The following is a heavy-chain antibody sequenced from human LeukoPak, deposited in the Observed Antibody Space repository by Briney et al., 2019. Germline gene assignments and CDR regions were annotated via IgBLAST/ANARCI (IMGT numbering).Heavy chain of an antibody. CDR2: MYSGGGT. CDR1: GLTVSSNF. Sequence: GGSLRLSRAASGLTVSSNFMGWVRRAPGKGLGWVLVMYSGGGTTYTDSAKGRFSISQDNCKSTVYLQMNSLRAEDTAVYYCVRDDDRPDNGLDYWGQGTLVTVPS. V-gene: IGHV3-66*01. D-gene: IGHD3-22*01. J-gene: IGHJ4*02. CDR3: VRDDDRPDNGLDY.